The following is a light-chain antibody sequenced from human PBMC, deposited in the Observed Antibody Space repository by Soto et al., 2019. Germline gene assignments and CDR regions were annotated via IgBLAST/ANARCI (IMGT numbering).Light chain of an antibody. J-gene: IGKJ1*01. CDR1: QSVSSN. Sequence: EIVMTQSPATLSVSPGERATLSCRARQSVSSNLAWYQQKPGQAPRLLIHDASTRATGTPARFSGSGSGTEFTLTISSLQSEDSAVYYCQQYNNWRTFGQGTKVEIK. CDR2: DAS. CDR3: QQYNNWRT. V-gene: IGKV3-15*01.